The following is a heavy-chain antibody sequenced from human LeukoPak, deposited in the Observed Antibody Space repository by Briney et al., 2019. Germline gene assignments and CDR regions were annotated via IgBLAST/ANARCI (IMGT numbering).Heavy chain of an antibody. Sequence: ASVKVSCKVSGYTLTELSMHWVRQAPGKGLEWMGGFDPEDGETIYAQKFQGRVTMTEDTSTDTAYMELSSLRSEDTAVCYCATQAVVNPGFDPWGQGTLVTVSS. CDR3: ATQAVVNPGFDP. V-gene: IGHV1-24*01. CDR2: FDPEDGET. CDR1: GYTLTELS. J-gene: IGHJ5*02. D-gene: IGHD4-23*01.